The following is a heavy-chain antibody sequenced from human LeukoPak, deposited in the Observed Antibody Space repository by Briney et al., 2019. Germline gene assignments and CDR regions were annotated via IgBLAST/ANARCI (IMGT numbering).Heavy chain of an antibody. Sequence: GGSLRLSCAASGFALNAYSLTWVRQAPGKGLEWVSYIRSSSSTIYYADSVKGRFTISRDNAKKSLYLQMNSLRAEDTAVYYCARSFIAAAAERDYWGQGTLVTVSS. CDR1: GFALNAYS. CDR2: IRSSSSTI. D-gene: IGHD6-13*01. CDR3: ARSFIAAAAERDY. V-gene: IGHV3-48*04. J-gene: IGHJ4*02.